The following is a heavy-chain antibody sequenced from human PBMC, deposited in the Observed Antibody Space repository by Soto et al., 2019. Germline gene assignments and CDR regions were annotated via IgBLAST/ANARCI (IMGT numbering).Heavy chain of an antibody. J-gene: IGHJ4*02. CDR1: GFTFTSSA. D-gene: IGHD1-26*01. V-gene: IGHV1-58*01. CDR3: AADQDKGGNRDY. CDR2: IVVGSGNT. Sequence: SVKVSCKASGFTFTSSAVQWVRQACGQRLEWIGWIVVGSGNTNYAQKFQERVTITRDMSTSTAYMELSSLRSEDTAVYYCAADQDKGGNRDYWGQGTLVTVSS.